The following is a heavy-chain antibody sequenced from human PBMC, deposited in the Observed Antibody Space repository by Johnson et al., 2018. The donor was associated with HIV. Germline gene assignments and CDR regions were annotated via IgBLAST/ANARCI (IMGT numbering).Heavy chain of an antibody. CDR2: ISDDGSNI. Sequence: QMLLVESGGGVVQPGRSLRLSCAASGFRFSNYALHWVRQTPGKGLEWVAPISDDGSNIYYADSVKGQFTISRDNSKNTLHLQMNSLRVEDTAMYYCARGPILEWLSGDGFDIWGQGTMVTVSS. D-gene: IGHD3-3*01. CDR3: ARGPILEWLSGDGFDI. J-gene: IGHJ3*02. V-gene: IGHV3-30-3*01. CDR1: GFRFSNYA.